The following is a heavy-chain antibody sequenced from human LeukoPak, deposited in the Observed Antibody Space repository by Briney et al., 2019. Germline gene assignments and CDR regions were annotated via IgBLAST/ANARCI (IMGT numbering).Heavy chain of an antibody. CDR1: GGSISSYY. CDR2: IYYSGST. CDR3: ARSEQWLVPEGIYYFDY. Sequence: SETLSLTCTVSGGSISSYYWSWIRQPPGKGLEWIGYIYYSGSTNYNPSLKSRVTISVDTSKNQFSLKLSSVTAADTAVYYCARSEQWLVPEGIYYFDYWGQGTLVTVSS. V-gene: IGHV4-59*01. J-gene: IGHJ4*02. D-gene: IGHD6-19*01.